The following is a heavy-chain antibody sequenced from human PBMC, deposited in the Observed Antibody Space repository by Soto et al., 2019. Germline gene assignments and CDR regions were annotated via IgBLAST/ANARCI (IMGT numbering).Heavy chain of an antibody. CDR1: GYTFTSYG. CDR3: ARDRAVALKKTEFDY. CDR2: ISAYNGNT. Sequence: ASVKVSCKASGYTFTSYGISWVRQAPGQGLEWMGWISAYNGNTNYAQKLQGRVTMTTDTSTSTAYMELRSLRSDDTAVYYCARDRAVALKKTEFDYWGQGTLVTVPS. J-gene: IGHJ4*02. V-gene: IGHV1-18*04. D-gene: IGHD6-19*01.